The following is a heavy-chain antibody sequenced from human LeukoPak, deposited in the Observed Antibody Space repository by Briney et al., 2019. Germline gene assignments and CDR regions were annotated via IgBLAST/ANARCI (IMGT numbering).Heavy chain of an antibody. CDR3: ASYCSSTSCYGYALDI. J-gene: IGHJ3*02. V-gene: IGHV1-8*03. CDR1: GYTFTSYD. D-gene: IGHD2-2*01. CDR2: MNLNSGNT. Sequence: ASVKVSCKASGYTFTSYDINWVRQATGQGLEWMGWMNLNSGNTGYAQKFQGRVTITRNTSISTAYMELSSLRSEDTAVYYCASYCSSTSCYGYALDIWGQGTMVTVSS.